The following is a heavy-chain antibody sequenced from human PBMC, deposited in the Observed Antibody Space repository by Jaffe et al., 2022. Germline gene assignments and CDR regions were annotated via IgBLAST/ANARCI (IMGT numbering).Heavy chain of an antibody. J-gene: IGHJ4*02. CDR2: IYSGGST. V-gene: IGHV3-66*02. CDR1: GFTVSSNY. Sequence: EVQLVESGGGLVQPGGSLRLSCAASGFTVSSNYMSWVRQAPGKGLEWVSVIYSGGSTYYADSVKGRFTISRDNSKNTLYLQMNSLRAEDTAVYYCARYSPKIGFGEFIRQYYFDYWGQGTLVTVSS. CDR3: ARYSPKIGFGEFIRQYYFDY. D-gene: IGHD3-10*01.